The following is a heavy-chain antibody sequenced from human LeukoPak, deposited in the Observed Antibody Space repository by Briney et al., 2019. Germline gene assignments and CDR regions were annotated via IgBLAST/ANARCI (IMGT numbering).Heavy chain of an antibody. D-gene: IGHD1-20*01. CDR1: GGSISSSHW. CDR3: AREYNWKWFDT. CDR2: IYHSGSA. Sequence: SGTLSLTCAVSGGSISSSHWWSWVRQPPGKGLERIGEIYHSGSANYSPSLKSRVTISVDKSKNQFSLKMSSVTAADTAVYYCAREYNWKWFDTWGQGTLVTVSS. V-gene: IGHV4-4*02. J-gene: IGHJ5*02.